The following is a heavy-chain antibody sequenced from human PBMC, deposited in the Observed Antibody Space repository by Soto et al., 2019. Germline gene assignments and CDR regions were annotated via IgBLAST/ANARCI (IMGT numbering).Heavy chain of an antibody. D-gene: IGHD6-6*01. CDR3: ARAPKVSGSSQTRPDF. Sequence: TLSLTCSIYSGSFSGYYWSWIRQPPGKGLEWIGEISQSGNTNYSPSLKSRASISIDTSKKQFSLNLASVSAADTAVYYCARAPKVSGSSQTRPDFWGQGTLVTVSS. CDR2: ISQSGNT. CDR1: SGSFSGYY. J-gene: IGHJ4*02. V-gene: IGHV4-34*01.